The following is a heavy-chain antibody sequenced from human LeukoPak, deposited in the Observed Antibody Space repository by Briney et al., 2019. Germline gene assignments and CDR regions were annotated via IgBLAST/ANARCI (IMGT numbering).Heavy chain of an antibody. D-gene: IGHD2-21*02. CDR1: GGSFSSNS. J-gene: IGHJ5*02. Sequence: SETLSLTCAVYGGSFSSNSWTWIRQPPGKGLEWIGYISYSGSANYSPSLKSRATISVDTSKNEFSLKLSSVTAADTAVYYCARRPVTGPNWFDPWGQGTLVTVSS. V-gene: IGHV4-59*08. CDR3: ARRPVTGPNWFDP. CDR2: ISYSGSA.